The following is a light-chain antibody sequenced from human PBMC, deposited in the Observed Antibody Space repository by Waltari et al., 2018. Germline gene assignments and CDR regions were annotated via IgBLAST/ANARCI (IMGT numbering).Light chain of an antibody. V-gene: IGKV1-5*03. CDR3: QQYNGYSRT. Sequence: DIQMTQSPFTLSASVGDRVTITCRASQSINSWLAWYQQKPGKAPKLLISKASSLESGVPSRFSGSGSGTEFTLTISSLQPDDFATYYCQQYNGYSRTFGQGTRVEIK. CDR1: QSINSW. CDR2: KAS. J-gene: IGKJ1*01.